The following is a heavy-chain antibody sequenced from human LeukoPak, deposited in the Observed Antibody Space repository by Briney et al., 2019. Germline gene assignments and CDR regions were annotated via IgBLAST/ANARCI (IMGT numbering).Heavy chain of an antibody. CDR1: GFTFSSYG. D-gene: IGHD2-21*02. V-gene: IGHV3-30*18. J-gene: IGHJ5*02. CDR3: AKDGGDAQNWFDP. CDR2: ISYDGSNK. Sequence: PGGSLRLSCAASGFTFSSYGMHRVRQAPGKGLEWVAVISYDGSNKYYADSVKGRFTISRDNSKNTLYLQMNSLRAEDTAVYYCAKDGGDAQNWFDPWGQGTLVTVSS.